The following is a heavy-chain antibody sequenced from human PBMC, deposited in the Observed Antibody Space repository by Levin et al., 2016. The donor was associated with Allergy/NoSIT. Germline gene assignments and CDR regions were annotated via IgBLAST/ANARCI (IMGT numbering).Heavy chain of an antibody. J-gene: IGHJ3*02. V-gene: IGHV4-39*01. CDR3: ARPFRPMDAFDI. CDR2: IYYSGST. Sequence: RQAPGKGLEWIGSIYYSGSTYYNPSLKSRVTISVDTSKNQFSLKLSSVTAADTAVYYCARPFRPMDAFDIWGQGTMVTVSS. D-gene: IGHD2-21*01.